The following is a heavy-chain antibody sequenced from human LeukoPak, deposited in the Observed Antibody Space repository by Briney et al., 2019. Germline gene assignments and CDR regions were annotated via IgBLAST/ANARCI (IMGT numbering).Heavy chain of an antibody. Sequence: SETLSLTCTVSGGSISSYYWSWIRQPPGKGLEWIGYIYYSVSTNYNPSLKIRVTISVGTSKNQFSLKLSSVTAADTAVYYCARASIAAAGPIFDYWGQGTLVTVSS. J-gene: IGHJ4*02. CDR1: GGSISSYY. V-gene: IGHV4-59*08. CDR3: ARASIAAAGPIFDY. CDR2: IYYSVST. D-gene: IGHD6-13*01.